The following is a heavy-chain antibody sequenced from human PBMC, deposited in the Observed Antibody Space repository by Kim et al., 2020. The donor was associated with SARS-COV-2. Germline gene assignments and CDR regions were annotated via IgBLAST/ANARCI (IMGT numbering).Heavy chain of an antibody. CDR2: IYYSGST. CDR3: ARLTYMVGSGSYYPRNYYY. Sequence: SQTLSLTCTVSGGSINSYYWSWIRQPPGKGLEWIGYIYYSGSTNYNPSLKSRVTISVDTSKNQFSLKLSSVTAADTAVYYCARLTYMVGSGSYYPRNYYY. J-gene: IGHJ6*01. CDR1: GGSINSYY. D-gene: IGHD3-10*01. V-gene: IGHV4-59*13.